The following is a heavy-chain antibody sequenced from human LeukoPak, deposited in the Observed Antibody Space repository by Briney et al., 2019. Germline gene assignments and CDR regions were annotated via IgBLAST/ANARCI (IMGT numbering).Heavy chain of an antibody. CDR3: AKSYHYDSSGYYAVVGY. D-gene: IGHD3-22*01. CDR1: GFTFSTYG. Sequence: GGTLRLSCAASGFTFSTYGMSWVRQAPGKGLEWVSGISGSGGSTYYTDSVKGRFTISRDNSKNTLYLQMHSLRAEDTAVYYCAKSYHYDSSGYYAVVGYWGQGTLVTVSS. CDR2: ISGSGGST. J-gene: IGHJ4*02. V-gene: IGHV3-23*01.